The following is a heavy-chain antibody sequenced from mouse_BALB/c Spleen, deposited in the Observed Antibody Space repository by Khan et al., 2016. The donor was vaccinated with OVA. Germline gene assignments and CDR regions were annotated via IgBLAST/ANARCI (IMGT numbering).Heavy chain of an antibody. J-gene: IGHJ3*01. CDR2: IDPPNDDS. CDR3: ATLYGKPFAF. Sequence: EVQLQQSGAELVKPGASVKLSCSASGFNIKDTYIHWMKQRPEQGLEWIGRIDPPNDDSKYGPKFQAKATLTADTSSNTAYLQLSSLTSEDTAVYYCATLYGKPFAFWGQGTLVSGSA. D-gene: IGHD2-1*01. CDR1: GFNIKDTY. V-gene: IGHV14-3*02.